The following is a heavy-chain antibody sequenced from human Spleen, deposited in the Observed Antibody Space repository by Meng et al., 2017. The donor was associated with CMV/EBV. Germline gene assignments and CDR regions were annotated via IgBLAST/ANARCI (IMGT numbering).Heavy chain of an antibody. V-gene: IGHV1-69*04. CDR1: GGTFSTYT. J-gene: IGHJ5*02. Sequence: SVKVSCKVSGGTFSTYTISWVRQAPGQGLEWMGRIIPILGIANYAQTFQGRVTFTADKSTSTVHMELSSLRSADTAVYYCTREEYYGSAKFDPWGQGTLVTVSS. CDR2: IIPILGIA. CDR3: TREEYYGSAKFDP. D-gene: IGHD3-10*01.